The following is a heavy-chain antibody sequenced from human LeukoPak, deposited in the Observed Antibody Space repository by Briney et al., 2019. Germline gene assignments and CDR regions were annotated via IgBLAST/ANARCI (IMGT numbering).Heavy chain of an antibody. CDR3: ARELHMAVTGTKDY. CDR2: ISGIGTRA. Sequence: SLTLSRAASGLPLSIHAMSWVRQPPGWGLEWVSGISGIGTRACYADTVKGRFTISRDNSKRPLYMQLSSLRAEDTALYSCARELHMAVTGTKDYWGQETLVSVSS. CDR1: GLPLSIHA. V-gene: IGHV3-23*01. D-gene: IGHD6-19*01. J-gene: IGHJ4*02.